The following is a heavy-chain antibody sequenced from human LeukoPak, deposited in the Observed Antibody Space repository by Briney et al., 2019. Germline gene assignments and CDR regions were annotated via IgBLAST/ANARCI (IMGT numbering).Heavy chain of an antibody. V-gene: IGHV3-48*02. CDR3: ARAMRSGYDY. CDR1: GFTFSNYG. Sequence: GGSLRLSCAASGFTFSNYGMNWVRQAPGKGLEWVSYISSSSDAIYYADSVKGRFTISRDNAKNSLYLEMNSLRDEDAAVYYCARAMRSGYDYWGQGTLVTVSS. J-gene: IGHJ4*02. D-gene: IGHD5-12*01. CDR2: ISSSSDAI.